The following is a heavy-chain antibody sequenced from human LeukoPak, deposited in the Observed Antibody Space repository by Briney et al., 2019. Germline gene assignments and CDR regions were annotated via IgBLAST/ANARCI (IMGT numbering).Heavy chain of an antibody. Sequence: GASVKVSCKASRYTFTGYYMHWVRQAPGQGLEWMGWINPDTGGTNYAQKFQGRVTVTRDTPTSTLYMDLSSLRSDDTAVYYCVRDNSIADRGWWFDPWGKGILVTVSS. D-gene: IGHD1-14*01. CDR1: RYTFTGYY. J-gene: IGHJ5*02. CDR3: VRDNSIADRGWWFDP. V-gene: IGHV1-2*02. CDR2: INPDTGGT.